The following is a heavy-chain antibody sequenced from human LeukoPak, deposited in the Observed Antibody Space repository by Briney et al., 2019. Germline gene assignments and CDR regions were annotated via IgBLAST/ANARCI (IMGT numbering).Heavy chain of an antibody. CDR2: ISTSGGST. V-gene: IGHV3-23*01. Sequence: GGFLRLSCAASGFTFSGHAMSWVRQAPGKGLEWVSGISTSGGSTYYGNSVKGRFTISRDNAKNSLYLQMNSLRAEDTAVYYCARDGSIAARPRVYYYYYMDVWGKGTTVTVSS. CDR1: GFTFSGHA. J-gene: IGHJ6*03. CDR3: ARDGSIAARPRVYYYYYMDV. D-gene: IGHD6-6*01.